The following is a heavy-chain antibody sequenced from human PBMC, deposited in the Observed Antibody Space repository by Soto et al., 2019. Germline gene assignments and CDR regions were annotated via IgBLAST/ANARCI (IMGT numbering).Heavy chain of an antibody. Sequence: PGGSLRLSCAASGFTFRNHGMHWVRQAPGKGLEWVAVIWYDGSNKYYAESVKGRFTISRDNSKNTLYLQMSSLRVDDTAVYYCARDARAKRLDVWGQGTTVTVS. CDR3: ARDARAKRLDV. CDR2: IWYDGSNK. CDR1: GFTFRNHG. J-gene: IGHJ6*02. V-gene: IGHV3-33*01. D-gene: IGHD3-16*01.